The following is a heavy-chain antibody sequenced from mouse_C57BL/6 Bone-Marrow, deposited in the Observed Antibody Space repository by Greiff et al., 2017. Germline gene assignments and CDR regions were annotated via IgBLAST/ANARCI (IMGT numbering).Heavy chain of an antibody. CDR2: IHPNSGST. D-gene: IGHD2-3*01. Sequence: VQLQQPGAELVKPGASVKLSCKASGYTFTSYWMHWVKQRPGQGLEWIGMIHPNSGSTNYNEKFESKATLTVDKSSSTAYMQLSSLTSEDSAVYYCARWDGYYWYFDVWGTGTTVTVSS. CDR1: GYTFTSYW. V-gene: IGHV1-64*01. CDR3: ARWDGYYWYFDV. J-gene: IGHJ1*03.